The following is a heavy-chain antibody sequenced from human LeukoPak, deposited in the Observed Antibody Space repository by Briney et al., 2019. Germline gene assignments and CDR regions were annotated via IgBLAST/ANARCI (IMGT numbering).Heavy chain of an antibody. CDR1: GYTFTGYY. CDR3: ARSSSWRNFDY. V-gene: IGHV1-2*02. CDR2: INPNSGGT. D-gene: IGHD6-13*01. Sequence: ASVKVSCKASGYTFTGYYMHWVRQAPGQGLEWMGWINPNSGGTNYAQKFQGRVTMTRDTSISTAYMELSSLRSDDTAVYYCARSSSWRNFDYWGQGTLVAVSS. J-gene: IGHJ4*02.